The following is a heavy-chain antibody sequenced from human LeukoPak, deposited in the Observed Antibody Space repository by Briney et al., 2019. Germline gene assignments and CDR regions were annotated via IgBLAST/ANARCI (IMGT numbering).Heavy chain of an antibody. V-gene: IGHV1-2*02. J-gene: IGHJ4*02. D-gene: IGHD2-21*01. CDR1: GYTFTGYY. CDR2: INPNSGGT. CDR3: VRDERAVTAGGEYYFDY. Sequence: ASVKVSCKASGYTFTGYYMHWVRQAPGQGLEWMGWINPNSGGTNYAQKFQGRVTMTRDTSISTAYMELSRLRSDDTAVYFCVRDERAVTAGGEYYFDYWGQGTLVTVSS.